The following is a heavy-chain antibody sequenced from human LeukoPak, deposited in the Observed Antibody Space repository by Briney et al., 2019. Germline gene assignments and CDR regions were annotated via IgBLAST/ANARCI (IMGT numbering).Heavy chain of an antibody. J-gene: IGHJ4*02. V-gene: IGHV3-23*01. CDR3: AKDREYSTNWYYGDC. Sequence: PGGSLRLSCAASGFTFSSYAMTWVRQAPGKGLEWVSAISGGGGITYHADSVKGRFTISRDSSKNTLYLQMNSLRAEDTAVYYCAKDREYSTNWYYGDCWGQGTPVTVSS. D-gene: IGHD6-13*01. CDR2: ISGGGGIT. CDR1: GFTFSSYA.